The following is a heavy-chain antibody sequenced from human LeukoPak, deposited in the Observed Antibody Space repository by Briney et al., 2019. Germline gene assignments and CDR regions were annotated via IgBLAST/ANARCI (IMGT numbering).Heavy chain of an antibody. CDR3: ARQSSPHVDTAMVWVTY. Sequence: ASVKVSCKASGYTSTSYGISWVRQAPGQGLEWMGWISAYNGNTNYAQKLQGRVTMTTDTSTSTAYMELRSLRSDDTAVYYCARQSSPHVDTAMVWVTYWGQGTLVTVSS. CDR2: ISAYNGNT. J-gene: IGHJ4*02. V-gene: IGHV1-18*01. D-gene: IGHD5-18*01. CDR1: GYTSTSYG.